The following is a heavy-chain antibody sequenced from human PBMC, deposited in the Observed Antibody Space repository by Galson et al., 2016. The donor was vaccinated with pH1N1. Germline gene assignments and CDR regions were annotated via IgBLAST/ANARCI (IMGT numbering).Heavy chain of an antibody. Sequence: QSGAEVKKPGESLKISCKGSGYSFSNYWIGWVRQMPGKGLEWVGIIYPGGSVTRYGPPFQGQVTISIDKSINTAYLQWSSLKASDTAMYYCARQDDFGDYRGDAFDIWGQGTMVIVSS. CDR2: IYPGGSVT. CDR3: ARQDDFGDYRGDAFDI. D-gene: IGHD4-17*01. V-gene: IGHV5-51*01. CDR1: GYSFSNYW. J-gene: IGHJ3*02.